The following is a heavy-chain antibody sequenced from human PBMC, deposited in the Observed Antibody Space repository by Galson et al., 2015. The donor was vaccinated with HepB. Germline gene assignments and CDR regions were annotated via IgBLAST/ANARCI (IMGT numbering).Heavy chain of an antibody. J-gene: IGHJ5*02. CDR3: AREGDIVVVTEGWFDP. V-gene: IGHV1-46*03. CDR2: INPSGGST. D-gene: IGHD2-21*02. CDR1: GYTFTSYY. Sequence: SVKVSCKASGYTFTSYYMHWVRQAPGQGLEWMGIINPSGGSTSYAQKFQGRVTMTRDTSTSTVYMELSSLRSEDTAVYYCAREGDIVVVTEGWFDPWGQGTLVTVSS.